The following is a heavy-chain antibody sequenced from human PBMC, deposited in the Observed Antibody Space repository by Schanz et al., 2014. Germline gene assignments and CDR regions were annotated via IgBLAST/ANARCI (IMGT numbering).Heavy chain of an antibody. CDR1: GYTFTSHG. V-gene: IGHV1-18*01. Sequence: QVQLVQSGAEVKKPGASVKVSCKASGYTFTSHGISWVRQAPGQGLEWMGWITAYNGDTNYALKLQGRVTMTTDTSTGTAYMELRSLRSDDTALYYGTRGGYSYALSAFDIWGQGTMXTVSS. J-gene: IGHJ3*02. CDR2: ITAYNGDT. CDR3: TRGGYSYALSAFDI. D-gene: IGHD5-18*01.